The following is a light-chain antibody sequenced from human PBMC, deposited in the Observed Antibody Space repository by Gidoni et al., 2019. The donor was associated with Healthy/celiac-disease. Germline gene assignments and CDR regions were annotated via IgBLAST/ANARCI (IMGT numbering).Light chain of an antibody. CDR1: QSVSSN. J-gene: IGKJ5*01. V-gene: IGKV3-15*01. CDR3: QQYNNWPPST. CDR2: GAS. Sequence: ELVMTQSPATLSVSPGERATLSCRASQSVSSNLAWYQQKPGQAPRLLIYGASTRATGIPARFSGSGSGTEFTLTISSLQSEDFAVYDCQQYNNWPPSTFGQGTRLEIK.